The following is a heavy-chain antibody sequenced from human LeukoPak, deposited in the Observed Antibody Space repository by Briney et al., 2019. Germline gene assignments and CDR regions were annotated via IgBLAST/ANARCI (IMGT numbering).Heavy chain of an antibody. D-gene: IGHD6-19*01. CDR1: GYTFTSYG. CDR3: ARDKGSGWYSDY. J-gene: IGHJ4*02. CDR2: ISDYNGNT. V-gene: IGHV1-18*01. Sequence: ASVKVSCKASGYTFTSYGISWVRQAPGQGLEWIGWISDYNGNTNYAQKLQGRVTITTDTSTSTAYMELRSVRSDDTAVYYCARDKGSGWYSDYWGQGTLVTVSS.